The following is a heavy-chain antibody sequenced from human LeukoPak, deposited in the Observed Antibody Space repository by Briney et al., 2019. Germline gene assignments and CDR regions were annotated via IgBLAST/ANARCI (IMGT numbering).Heavy chain of an antibody. CDR1: GGSISSYY. CDR3: ARWGIFGVALNYYGMDV. D-gene: IGHD3-3*01. J-gene: IGHJ6*02. CDR2: IYYSGST. V-gene: IGHV4-59*01. Sequence: PSETLSLTCTVSGGSISSYYWSWIRQPPGKGLEWLGYIYYSGSTSYNPSLKSRVTISVDTSKNQFSLKLSSVTAADTAVYYCARWGIFGVALNYYGMDVWGQGTTVTVSS.